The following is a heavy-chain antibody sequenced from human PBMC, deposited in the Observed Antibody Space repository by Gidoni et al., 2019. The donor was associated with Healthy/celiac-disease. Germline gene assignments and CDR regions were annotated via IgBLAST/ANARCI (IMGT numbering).Heavy chain of an antibody. D-gene: IGHD3-22*01. V-gene: IGHV3-30-3*01. CDR2: ISYDGSNK. CDR1: GFTFSRYA. Sequence: VQLVESGGGVVQPGRSLRLSCASSGFTFSRYAMPWVRQAPGKGLEWVAVISYDGSNKYYADSVKGRFTISRDNSKNTLYLQMNSLRAEDTAVYYCARPSDMTMIVVVPYPPLFDYWGQGTLVTVSS. CDR3: ARPSDMTMIVVVPYPPLFDY. J-gene: IGHJ4*02.